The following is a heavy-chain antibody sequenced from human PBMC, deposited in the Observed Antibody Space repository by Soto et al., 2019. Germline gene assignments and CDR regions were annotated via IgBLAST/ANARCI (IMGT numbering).Heavy chain of an antibody. Sequence: ASVKVSCKASGYTFTSYGISWVRQAPGQGLEWMGWISAYNGNTNYAQKLQGRVTMTTDTSTSTAYMELRSLRSDDTAVYYCARVGCSSTSCVNWFDPWGQGTLVTVSS. V-gene: IGHV1-18*01. D-gene: IGHD2-2*01. CDR1: GYTFTSYG. J-gene: IGHJ5*02. CDR2: ISAYNGNT. CDR3: ARVGCSSTSCVNWFDP.